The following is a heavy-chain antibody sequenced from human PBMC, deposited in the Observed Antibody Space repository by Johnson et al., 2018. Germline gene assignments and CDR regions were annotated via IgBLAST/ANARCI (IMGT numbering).Heavy chain of an antibody. Sequence: QVQLVESGGGVVQPGRSLRVSCEASGYTFTIGGLHWARQAPGKGLEWVAAISHDGSEHHYADSVKGRFTISRADSKNTLYLQINSLRVEHNATFYCARRAGSSITGYHMDVWAKGTTVSVSS. CDR3: ARRAGSSITGYHMDV. CDR1: GYTFTIGG. D-gene: IGHD2-15*01. J-gene: IGHJ6*03. CDR2: ISHDGSEH. V-gene: IGHV3-30*03.